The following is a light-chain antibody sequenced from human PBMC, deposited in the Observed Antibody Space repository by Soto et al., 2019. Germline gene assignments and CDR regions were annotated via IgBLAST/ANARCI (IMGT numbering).Light chain of an antibody. CDR3: HQYCSSPPFT. J-gene: IGKJ4*01. V-gene: IGKV3-20*01. CDR2: GAS. Sequence: EIVLTQSPGTLSLSPGERATLSCRASQSVSSSYLAWYQQKPGQAPRLLIYGASSRATGIPDRFSGSGSGTDFTLTISRLEPEDFAVYYCHQYCSSPPFTFGGGTNVELK. CDR1: QSVSSSY.